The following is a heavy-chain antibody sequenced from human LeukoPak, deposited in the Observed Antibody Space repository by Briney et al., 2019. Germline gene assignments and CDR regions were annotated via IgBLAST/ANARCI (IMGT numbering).Heavy chain of an antibody. CDR1: GFTFSSYS. Sequence: GGSLRLSCAASGFTFSSYSMTWVRQAPGKGLEWVSYISSSSSTIYYADSVKGRFTISRDNAKNSLYLQVNSLRAEDTAVYYCAREELLTAFDIWGQGTMVTVSS. D-gene: IGHD1-26*01. CDR3: AREELLTAFDI. CDR2: ISSSSSTI. J-gene: IGHJ3*02. V-gene: IGHV3-48*04.